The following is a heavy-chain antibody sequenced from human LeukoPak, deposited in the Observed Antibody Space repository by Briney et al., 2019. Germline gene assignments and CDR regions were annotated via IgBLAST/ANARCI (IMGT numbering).Heavy chain of an antibody. V-gene: IGHV1-46*01. CDR1: GYTFTSYY. J-gene: IGHJ5*02. CDR2: INPSGGST. CDR3: ARAASGCSSTSCSYNWFDP. D-gene: IGHD2-2*01. Sequence: ASVKVSCKASGYTFTSYYMHWVRQAPGQGLEWMGIINPSGGSTSYAQKFQGRVTMTRDTSTSTVYMELSSLRSEDTAVYYCARAASGCSSTSCSYNWFDPWGQGTLVTVSS.